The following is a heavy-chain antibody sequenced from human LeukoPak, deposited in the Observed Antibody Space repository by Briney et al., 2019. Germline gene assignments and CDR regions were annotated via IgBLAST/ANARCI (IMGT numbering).Heavy chain of an antibody. Sequence: SETLSLTCTVSGASLSGSRYYWGWIRQPPGRGLQWIGSLYYSGTTYDNPSLKSRVTISVDTSKNQFSLKLNSVTAADTAVYYCARTGTMDVPATHGWSYFDYWGQGSLVTVSS. D-gene: IGHD2-15*01. J-gene: IGHJ4*02. CDR1: GASLSGSRYY. V-gene: IGHV4-39*01. CDR2: LYYSGTT. CDR3: ARTGTMDVPATHGWSYFDY.